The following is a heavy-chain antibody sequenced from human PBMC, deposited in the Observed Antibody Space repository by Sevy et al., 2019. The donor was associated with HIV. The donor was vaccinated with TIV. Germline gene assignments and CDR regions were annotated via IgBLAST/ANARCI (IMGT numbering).Heavy chain of an antibody. J-gene: IGHJ5*02. Sequence: GGFLRLSCAASGFIFSGSAMSWVRQAPGKGLEWVASISGSGGFTYYADSVKGRFTISRDNPKNSLYLQMNSLRAEDTAVYYCARKGGAYDIGFDPWGQGTLVTVSS. V-gene: IGHV3-23*01. CDR2: ISGSGGFT. CDR1: GFIFSGSA. D-gene: IGHD3-22*01. CDR3: ARKGGAYDIGFDP.